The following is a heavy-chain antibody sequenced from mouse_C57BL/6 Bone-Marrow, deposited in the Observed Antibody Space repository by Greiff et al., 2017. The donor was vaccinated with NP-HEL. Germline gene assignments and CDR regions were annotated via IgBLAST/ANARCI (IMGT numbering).Heavy chain of an antibody. D-gene: IGHD1-1*01. Sequence: QVQLQQPGAELVKPGASVKLSCKASGYTFTSYWMHWVNQRPGQGLEWIGMIHPNSGSTNYNEKFKSKATLTVDKSSSTAYMQLSSLTSEDSAVYYCARLAVVAPYYAMDYWGQGTSVTVSS. CDR2: IHPNSGST. J-gene: IGHJ4*01. CDR3: ARLAVVAPYYAMDY. V-gene: IGHV1-64*01. CDR1: GYTFTSYW.